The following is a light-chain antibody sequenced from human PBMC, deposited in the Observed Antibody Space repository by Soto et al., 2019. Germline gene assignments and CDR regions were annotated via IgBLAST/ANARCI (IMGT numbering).Light chain of an antibody. Sequence: ELVLTQSPGTLSLSPGERAALSCRASQTVSSSYLAWYQQKPGQAPRLLIYGASNRATGIPDRFSGSGSGTDFTLTISRLEPEDFATYYCQHLSGYPQTFGQGTKVEIK. J-gene: IGKJ1*01. V-gene: IGKV3-20*01. CDR1: QTVSSSY. CDR3: QHLSGYPQT. CDR2: GAS.